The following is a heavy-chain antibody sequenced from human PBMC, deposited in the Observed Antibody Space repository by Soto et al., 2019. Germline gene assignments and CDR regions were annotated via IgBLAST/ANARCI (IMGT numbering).Heavy chain of an antibody. J-gene: IGHJ6*02. CDR2: IYSSGST. CDR3: ARRLYYDSSGFEGGGMDV. CDR1: GASISGYG. V-gene: IGHV4-4*08. Sequence: SETLSLTCTVSGASISGYGWSWIRKPPGKGLEWIGYIYSSGSTNYNPSLKSRVTISVDTSKNQFSLKLSSVTAADTAVYYCARRLYYDSSGFEGGGMDVWGQGTTVTVSS. D-gene: IGHD3-22*01.